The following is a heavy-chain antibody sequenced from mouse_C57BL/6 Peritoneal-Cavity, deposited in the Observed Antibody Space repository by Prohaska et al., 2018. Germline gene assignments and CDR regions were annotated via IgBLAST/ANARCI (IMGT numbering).Heavy chain of an antibody. Sequence: EVKLVESGGGLVQSGRSLRLSCATSGFTFSDFYMEWVRQAQGKGLEWIAASRNKVMDYTTEYSASVKGRFIVSRDTSQSILYLQMNALRAEDTAIYYCARDDGYYWYFDVWGTGTTVTVSS. CDR2: SRNKVMDYTT. CDR3: ARDDGYYWYFDV. V-gene: IGHV7-1*01. J-gene: IGHJ1*03. D-gene: IGHD2-2*01. CDR1: GFTFSDFY.